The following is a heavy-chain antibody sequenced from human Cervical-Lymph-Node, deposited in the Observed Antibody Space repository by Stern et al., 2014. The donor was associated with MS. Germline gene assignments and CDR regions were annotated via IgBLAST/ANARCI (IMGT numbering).Heavy chain of an antibody. V-gene: IGHV3-72*01. CDR3: ARGGGWHFDY. Sequence: LQPGGSLRLSCAASGFIFSDHYMDWVRQAPGKGLEWVGRIRNKANSYTTEYAASVKGRFTISRDDLKKSLYLQMNSLKTEDTAVYYCARGGGWHFDYWGQGTLVTVSS. CDR1: GFIFSDHY. CDR2: IRNKANSYTT. J-gene: IGHJ4*02. D-gene: IGHD6-19*01.